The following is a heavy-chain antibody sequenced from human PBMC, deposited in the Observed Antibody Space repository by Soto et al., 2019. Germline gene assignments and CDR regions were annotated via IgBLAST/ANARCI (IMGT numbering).Heavy chain of an antibody. J-gene: IGHJ4*02. V-gene: IGHV3-33*01. CDR2: IWYDGSNK. D-gene: IGHD5-18*01. CDR1: GFTFSSYG. Sequence: GGSLRLSCAASGFTFSSYGMHWVRQAPGKGLEWVAVIWYDGSNKYYADSVKGRFTISRDNSKNTLYLQMNSLRAEDTAVYYCARGPREDTPMVPPLFDYWGQGTLVTVSS. CDR3: ARGPREDTPMVPPLFDY.